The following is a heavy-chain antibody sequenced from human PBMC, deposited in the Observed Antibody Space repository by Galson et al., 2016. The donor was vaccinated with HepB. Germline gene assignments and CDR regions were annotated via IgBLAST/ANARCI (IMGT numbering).Heavy chain of an antibody. CDR3: ARRPYSGHEYYYYGLGV. V-gene: IGHV1-18*01. CDR2: ISAYNGST. D-gene: IGHD5-12*01. CDR1: GYSFTSYC. J-gene: IGHJ6*02. Sequence: SVKVSCKASGYSFTSYCITWVRQAPGQGLEWMGWISAYNGSTNFDQKFPCSVSMTTDTSTSTAVMDLRSLRSDDTAVYYCARRPYSGHEYYYYGLGVWGQGTTVTVSS.